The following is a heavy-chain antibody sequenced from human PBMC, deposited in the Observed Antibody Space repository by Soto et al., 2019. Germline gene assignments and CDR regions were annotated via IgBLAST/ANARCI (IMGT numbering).Heavy chain of an antibody. CDR1: GFTVSSNY. CDR3: ARGYSSSWGYMDV. Sequence: ESGGGLVQPGGSLRLSCAASGFTVSSNYMSWVRQAPGKGLEWVSFIYSGGTTYYTDSVKGRFTISRDNSKNTLYLQMNSLRAEDTAVYYCARGYSSSWGYMDVWGKGTTVTVSS. J-gene: IGHJ6*03. V-gene: IGHV3-66*01. CDR2: IYSGGTT. D-gene: IGHD6-13*01.